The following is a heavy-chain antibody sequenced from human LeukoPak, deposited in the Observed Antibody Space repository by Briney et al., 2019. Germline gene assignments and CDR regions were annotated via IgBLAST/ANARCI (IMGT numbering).Heavy chain of an antibody. Sequence: PGGSLRLSCETSGFNFNNYAVHWIRQPPGKGLEWVAVVSLVGSKKFCADSVKGRFTVSRDNSKNILYLQMNILRPEDTAVYYCARSPAHNWFDPWGQGTHVTVSS. CDR2: VSLVGSKK. CDR1: GFNFNNYA. CDR3: ARSPAHNWFDP. J-gene: IGHJ5*02. V-gene: IGHV3-30*04.